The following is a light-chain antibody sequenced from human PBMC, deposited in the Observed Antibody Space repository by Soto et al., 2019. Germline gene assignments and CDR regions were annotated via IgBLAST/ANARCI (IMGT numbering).Light chain of an antibody. Sequence: IVMTQSPDSLAVSLGERATINCKSSRSVLYRSNNENYLAWYQQKPGQPTRLLIYWASTRESGVPDRFSGSGSGTDFTLTISGLQAEDVATYYCQQYYSNPWTFGQGTKVEIK. J-gene: IGKJ1*01. CDR3: QQYYSNPWT. V-gene: IGKV4-1*01. CDR2: WAS. CDR1: RSVLYRSNNENY.